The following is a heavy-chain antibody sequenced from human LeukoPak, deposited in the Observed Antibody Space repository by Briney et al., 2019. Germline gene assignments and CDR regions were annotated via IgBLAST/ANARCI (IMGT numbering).Heavy chain of an antibody. CDR1: GGSISSGSYY. V-gene: IGHV4-39*01. Sequence: PSETLSLTCTVSGGSISSGSYYWSWIRQPPGEGLEWIGEINHSGSTNYNPSLKSRVTISVDTSKNQFSLKLSSVTAADTAVYYCARHMVYGDYVRFDWFDPWGQGTLVTVSS. J-gene: IGHJ5*02. CDR2: INHSGST. D-gene: IGHD4-17*01. CDR3: ARHMVYGDYVRFDWFDP.